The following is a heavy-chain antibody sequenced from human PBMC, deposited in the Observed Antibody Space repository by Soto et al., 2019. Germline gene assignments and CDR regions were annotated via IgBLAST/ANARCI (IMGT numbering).Heavy chain of an antibody. CDR2: ISYDGSNK. J-gene: IGHJ6*02. CDR3: AKDVVVGATTGLGDYYYYYGMDV. Sequence: QVQLVESGGGVVQPGRSLRLSCAASGFTFSSYGMHWVRQAPGKGLEWVAVISYDGSNKYYADSVKGRFTISRDNAKNTLYLQMNSLRAEDTAVYYCAKDVVVGATTGLGDYYYYYGMDVWGHGTTVTVSS. D-gene: IGHD1-26*01. CDR1: GFTFSSYG. V-gene: IGHV3-30*18.